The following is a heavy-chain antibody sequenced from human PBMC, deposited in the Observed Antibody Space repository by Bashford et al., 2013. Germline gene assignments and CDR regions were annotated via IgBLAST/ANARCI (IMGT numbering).Heavy chain of an antibody. V-gene: IGHV4-4*07. Sequence: LEWIGRIYASGSTNYNPSLKSRVTMSLDTSKNQVSLKLGSVTAADTAVYYCARDKARYGDYGWFDPGAREPWSPSPQ. D-gene: IGHD4-17*01. CDR3: ARDKARYGDYGWFDP. J-gene: IGHJ5*02. CDR2: IYASGST.